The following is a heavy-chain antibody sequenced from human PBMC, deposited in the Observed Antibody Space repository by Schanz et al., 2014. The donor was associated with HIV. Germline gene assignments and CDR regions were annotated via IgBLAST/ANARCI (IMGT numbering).Heavy chain of an antibody. CDR1: GYTFTGYF. Sequence: QVQLVQSGAEMKKPGASVKVSCKTSGYTFTGYFMHWVRQAPGQGLEWMGWINPNSGGTNYAQKFQGRVTMTRDTSISTAYMEMRRLRSDDTAVYYCARDLVDSSTWYDAFDIWGQGTKVTVSS. CDR3: ARDLVDSSTWYDAFDI. J-gene: IGHJ3*02. V-gene: IGHV1-2*02. D-gene: IGHD6-13*01. CDR2: INPNSGGT.